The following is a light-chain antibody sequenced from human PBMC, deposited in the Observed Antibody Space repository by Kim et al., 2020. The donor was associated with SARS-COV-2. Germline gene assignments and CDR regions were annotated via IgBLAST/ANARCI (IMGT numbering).Light chain of an antibody. Sequence: ALGQTVRIKCQGDSLRAYYASWYQQKPRQAPILVIYGKNNRPSGIPDRFSGSSSGNTASLTVTGAQAVDEADYYCNSRDKSGDHVVFGGGTQLTVL. CDR1: SLRAYY. V-gene: IGLV3-19*01. CDR3: NSRDKSGDHVV. CDR2: GKN. J-gene: IGLJ2*01.